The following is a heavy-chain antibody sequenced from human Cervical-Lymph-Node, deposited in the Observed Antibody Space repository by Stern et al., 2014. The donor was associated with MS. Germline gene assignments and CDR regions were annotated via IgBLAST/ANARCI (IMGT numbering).Heavy chain of an antibody. Sequence: EVQLVESGGGLVQPGGSLRLSCSDSGFYLRRYYVAWVRQSPGKGLEWVAHMAHESDRYATNYAASVRDRFTISRDDSRNSVYLQMNSLKIEDTAIYYCVAESWYSFPFWGQGTLVTVSS. J-gene: IGHJ4*02. V-gene: IGHV3-72*01. CDR3: VAESWYSFPF. CDR2: MAHESDRYAT. D-gene: IGHD2-21*01. CDR1: GFYLRRYY.